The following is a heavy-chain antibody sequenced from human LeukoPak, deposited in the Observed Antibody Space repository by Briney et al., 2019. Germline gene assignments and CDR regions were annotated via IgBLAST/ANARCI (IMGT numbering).Heavy chain of an antibody. CDR3: ARLAMAGTGGFDI. J-gene: IGHJ3*02. CDR2: ITTTSSVI. D-gene: IGHD6-19*01. V-gene: IGHV3-48*01. CDR1: GFTFSIYS. Sequence: GGSLRLSCAASGFTFSIYSMNWVRQAPGKGLEWVSYITTTSSVIYYGDSVKGRFTVSRDNAENSLYLQMSSLRAVDTAVYYCARLAMAGTGGFDIWGQGTMVTVSS.